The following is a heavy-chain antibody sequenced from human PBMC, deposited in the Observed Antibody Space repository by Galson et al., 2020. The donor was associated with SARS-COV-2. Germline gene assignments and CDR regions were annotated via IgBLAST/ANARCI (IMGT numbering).Heavy chain of an antibody. CDR3: ARDWGSSGWYSWVDP. CDR2: EAYGGTT. V-gene: IGHV3-30*03. J-gene: IGHJ5*02. D-gene: IGHD6-19*01. CDR1: GFTLSNFG. Sequence: GGSLRLSCEASGFTLSNFGMHWVRQAPGKGLEWVAIEAYGGTTKYADSVKGRFTISRDNPKNTLYLELNSLRVEDTGVYYCARDWGSSGWYSWVDPWGQGTLVSVS.